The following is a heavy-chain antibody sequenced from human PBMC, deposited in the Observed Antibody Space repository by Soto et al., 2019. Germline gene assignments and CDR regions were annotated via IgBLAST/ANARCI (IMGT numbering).Heavy chain of an antibody. J-gene: IGHJ4*02. V-gene: IGHV1-18*01. CDR1: GYTFSSIG. D-gene: IGHD3-10*01. CDR3: ARASGESYPGSRVFDS. Sequence: ASVKVYCKASGYTFSSIGISWVLQAPGQGLEWMGWISPYKGNTHYAQGLQGRVTMTTDTSTSTAYMELRSLRSDDTAVYYCARASGESYPGSRVFDSWGQGTRVTVSS. CDR2: ISPYKGNT.